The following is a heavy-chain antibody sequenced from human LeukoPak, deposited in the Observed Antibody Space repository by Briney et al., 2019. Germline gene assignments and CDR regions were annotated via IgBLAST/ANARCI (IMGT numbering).Heavy chain of an antibody. J-gene: IGHJ4*02. CDR2: ISYDGSNK. CDR1: GFTFSSYA. V-gene: IGHV3-30-3*01. Sequence: GGSLRLSCAASGFTFSSYAMHWVRQAPGKGLEWVAVISYDGSNKYYADSVKGRFTISRDNSKNTLYLQMNSLRAEDTAVYYCVRSMSGRNDFWGQGTVVSVSS. CDR3: VRSMSGRNDF. D-gene: IGHD3-3*01.